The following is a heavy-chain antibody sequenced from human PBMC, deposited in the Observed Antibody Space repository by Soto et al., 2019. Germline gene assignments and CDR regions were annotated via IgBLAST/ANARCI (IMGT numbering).Heavy chain of an antibody. V-gene: IGHV6-1*01. CDR3: AREGPYYVSSDSYLAE. Sequence: QTLSLTCAISGDSVSDNSAAWNWIRQSPSRGLEWLGRTYYRSKWYNDYAVSVKSRITVTPDTSKNQFSLHLNSVTPEDTAVYYCAREGPYYVSSDSYLAEWGKGELVTV. CDR1: GDSVSDNSAA. J-gene: IGHJ4*02. CDR2: TYYRSKWYN. D-gene: IGHD3-16*01.